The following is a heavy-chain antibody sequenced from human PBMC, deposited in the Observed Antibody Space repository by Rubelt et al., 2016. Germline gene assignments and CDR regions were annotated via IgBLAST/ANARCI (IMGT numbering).Heavy chain of an antibody. V-gene: IGHV1-2*07. CDR3: ARVNWAALVVSDH. CDR2: MNAQSGGA. CDR1: GYTFKDYY. D-gene: IGHD6-6*01. Sequence: QVQLVQSGSELKKPGASVKVSCKASGYTFKDYYIQWVRQAPGQGLEWMGWMNAQSGGAKDAHTFLGRATMTTDRSLNTAYLELRRVTSDDTAIYFCARVNWAALVVSDHWGQGTLVTVSS. J-gene: IGHJ4*02.